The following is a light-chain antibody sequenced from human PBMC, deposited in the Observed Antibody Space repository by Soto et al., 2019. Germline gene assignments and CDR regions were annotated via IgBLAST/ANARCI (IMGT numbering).Light chain of an antibody. CDR3: QQYNGFSVT. CDR1: QSISNY. J-gene: IGKJ4*01. V-gene: IGKV1-5*01. CDR2: DAS. Sequence: DIQMTQSPSTLSPSVGNRVTITCRASQSISNYLAWYQQKPGKAPKLLIYDASSLDSGVPSRFSGSGSGTEFTLTISSLQPDDFATYYCQQYNGFSVTFGGGTKVENK.